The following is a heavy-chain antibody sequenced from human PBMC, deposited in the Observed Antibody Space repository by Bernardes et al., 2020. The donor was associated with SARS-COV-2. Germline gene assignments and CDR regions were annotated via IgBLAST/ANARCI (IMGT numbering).Heavy chain of an antibody. V-gene: IGHV1-18*04. Sequence: ASVKVSCKASGYTFTSDGISWVRQAPGQGLEWIGWISGKKLNTNYAQKFQGRVTMTADTSTSTAYMELMDLRTDDTAVYFCGRDRDQRDLNFLAYWGQGTVVTVSS. CDR2: ISGKKLNT. CDR3: GRDRDQRDLNFLAY. CDR1: GYTFTSDG. D-gene: IGHD6-25*01. J-gene: IGHJ4*02.